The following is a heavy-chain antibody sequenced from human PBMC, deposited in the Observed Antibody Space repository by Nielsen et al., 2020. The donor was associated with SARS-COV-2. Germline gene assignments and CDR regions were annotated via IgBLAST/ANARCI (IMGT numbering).Heavy chain of an antibody. Sequence: GESLKISCAASGFTFDNYAMTWVRQAPGKGLEWVSVIKRSGGSTYYADPVKGRFTISRDNSRNTLYLQMNSLRVEDTAVYYCVKWVELDFGYYYYGMDVWGQGTTVTVSS. J-gene: IGHJ6*02. CDR2: IKRSGGST. V-gene: IGHV3-23*01. CDR3: VKWVELDFGYYYYGMDV. CDR1: GFTFDNYA. D-gene: IGHD1-26*01.